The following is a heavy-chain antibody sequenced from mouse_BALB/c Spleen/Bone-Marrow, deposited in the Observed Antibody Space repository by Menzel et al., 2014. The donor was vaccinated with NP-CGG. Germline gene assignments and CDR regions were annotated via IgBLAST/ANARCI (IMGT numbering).Heavy chain of an antibody. CDR2: IYPGNSDT. J-gene: IGHJ2*01. CDR3: TRGEHGPLGGFDY. V-gene: IGHV1-5*01. CDR1: GYSFTSYW. Sequence: VQLQQSGTVLARPGASVKMSCKASGYSFTSYWMHWVKQRPGQGLEWIGAIYPGNSDTSYNQKFKGKAKLTAVTSASTAYMELSSLTNEDSAVYYCTRGEHGPLGGFDYWGQGTTLTVSS.